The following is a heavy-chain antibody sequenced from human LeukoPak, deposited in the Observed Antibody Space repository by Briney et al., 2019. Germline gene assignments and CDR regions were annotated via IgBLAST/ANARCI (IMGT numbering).Heavy chain of an antibody. V-gene: IGHV3-48*01. Sequence: GGSLRLSCAASGFTFSSYWMSWVRQAPGKGLEWVSYISSSSSTIYYADSVKGRFTISSDNAKNSLYLQMNSLRAEDTAVYYCARDHAVGATTVNAFDIWGQGTMVTVSS. D-gene: IGHD1-26*01. J-gene: IGHJ3*02. CDR2: ISSSSSTI. CDR3: ARDHAVGATTVNAFDI. CDR1: GFTFSSYW.